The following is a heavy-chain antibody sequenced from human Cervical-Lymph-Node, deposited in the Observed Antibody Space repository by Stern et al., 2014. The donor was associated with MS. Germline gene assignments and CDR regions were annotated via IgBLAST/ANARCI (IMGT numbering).Heavy chain of an antibody. J-gene: IGHJ4*02. CDR1: GDSISSGSYY. CDR3: ARRSDYFDY. Sequence: QVKLQESGPGLVKPSQTLSLTCTVSGDSISSGSYYWSWIRQPAGKGLEWIGRIYIGGTPNYNPSLKSRVTMSVDTSKNQFSLRLTSVTAADTAVYYCARRSDYFDYWGQGALVTVSS. V-gene: IGHV4-61*02. CDR2: IYIGGTP.